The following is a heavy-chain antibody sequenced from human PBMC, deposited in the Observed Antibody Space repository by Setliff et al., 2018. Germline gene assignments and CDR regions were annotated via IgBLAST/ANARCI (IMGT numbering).Heavy chain of an antibody. D-gene: IGHD2-2*01. Sequence: SETLSLTCSVYGESFSNNYWSWIRQTPGKGLEWIGESNHGGSTSYHPSLKSRLTMSVDTSKNQYSLKLTSVTAADTAVYYCARLVRYCTRTSCQRTPGTEYWGQGTLVTVSS. J-gene: IGHJ4*02. CDR1: GESFSNNY. CDR3: ARLVRYCTRTSCQRTPGTEY. CDR2: SNHGGST. V-gene: IGHV4-34*10.